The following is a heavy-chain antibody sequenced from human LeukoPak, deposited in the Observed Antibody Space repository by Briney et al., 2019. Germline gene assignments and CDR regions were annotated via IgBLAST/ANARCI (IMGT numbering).Heavy chain of an antibody. CDR1: GFTFSSYW. J-gene: IGHJ6*02. CDR2: INSDGSST. CDR3: ARGGDYDYVWGSYRYGYYGMDV. D-gene: IGHD3-16*02. V-gene: IGHV3-74*01. Sequence: PGGSLRLSCAASGFTFSSYWMHWVRQAPGKGLVWVSRINSDGSSTSYADSVKGRFTISRGNAKNTLYLQMNSLRAEDTAVYYCARGGDYDYVWGSYRYGYYGMDVWGQGTTVTVSS.